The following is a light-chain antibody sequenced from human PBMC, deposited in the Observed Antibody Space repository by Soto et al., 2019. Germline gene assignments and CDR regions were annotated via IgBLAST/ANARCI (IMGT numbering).Light chain of an antibody. Sequence: IQLTQSQSSLSASVRDRVTITCRARQGISNYLAWYQQKPGKAPNLLIYAASTLQSGVPSRFSCSGSGTDFTRTICSLQPEDFATYYCQQLDSYPITFGQGTRLEIK. V-gene: IGKV1-9*01. CDR2: AAS. J-gene: IGKJ5*01. CDR1: QGISNY. CDR3: QQLDSYPIT.